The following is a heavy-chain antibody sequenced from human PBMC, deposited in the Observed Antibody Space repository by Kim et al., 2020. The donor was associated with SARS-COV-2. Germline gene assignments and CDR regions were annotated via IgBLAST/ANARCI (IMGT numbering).Heavy chain of an antibody. CDR1: GFTFSSYS. J-gene: IGHJ2*01. CDR3: ARHLPADYDFWNWYFDL. Sequence: GGSLRLSCAASGFTFSSYSMNWVRQAPGKGLEWVSSISSSSSYIYYADSVKGRFTISRDNAKNSLYLQMNSLRAEDTAVYYCARHLPADYDFWNWYFDLWGRGTLVTVSS. V-gene: IGHV3-21*01. CDR2: ISSSSSYI. D-gene: IGHD3-3*01.